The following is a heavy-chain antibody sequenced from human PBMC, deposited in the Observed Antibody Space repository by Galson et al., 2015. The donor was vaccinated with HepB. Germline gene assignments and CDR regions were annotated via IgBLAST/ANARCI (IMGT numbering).Heavy chain of an antibody. CDR2: IRTSSTHI. J-gene: IGHJ4*02. CDR3: AREYRYTRGWSIDY. V-gene: IGHV3-21*01. D-gene: IGHD6-19*01. Sequence: SLRLSCAASGFIFSSYKMNWVRQAPGKGLEWVSSIRTSSTHISYADSVKGRFTISRDNAKSSLYLQMNSLRAEDTAVYYCAREYRYTRGWSIDYWGRGTLVTVSS. CDR1: GFIFSSYK.